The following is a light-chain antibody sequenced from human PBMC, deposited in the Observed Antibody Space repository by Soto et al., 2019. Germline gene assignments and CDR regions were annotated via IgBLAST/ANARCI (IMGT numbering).Light chain of an antibody. CDR3: QQRDNWPWT. CDR1: RRVSSY. J-gene: IGKJ1*01. V-gene: IGKV3-11*01. Sequence: VMTQSPATLSLSPGDRATLSCRASRRVSSYLAWYQQKAGQAPRXLIYDASNRAAGTPARFSGSGSGTDLTITISSLQPEDFEVYYCQQRDNWPWTFGQGTKVDIK. CDR2: DAS.